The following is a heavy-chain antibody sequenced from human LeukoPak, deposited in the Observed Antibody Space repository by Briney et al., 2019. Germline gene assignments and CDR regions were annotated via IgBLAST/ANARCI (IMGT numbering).Heavy chain of an antibody. CDR2: INHSGST. J-gene: IGHJ5*02. Sequence: PSETLSLTCAVYGGSFSGYYWSWIRQPPGKGLEWIGEINHSGSTNYNPSLKSRVTISVDTSKNQFSLKLSSVTAADTAMYYCARDVGYCSSTSSYPGLRGVFDPWGQGTLVTVSS. D-gene: IGHD2-2*01. V-gene: IGHV4-34*01. CDR3: ARDVGYCSSTSSYPGLRGVFDP. CDR1: GGSFSGYY.